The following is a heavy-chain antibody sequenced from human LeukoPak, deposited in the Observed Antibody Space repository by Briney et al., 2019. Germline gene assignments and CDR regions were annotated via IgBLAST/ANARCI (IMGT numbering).Heavy chain of an antibody. Sequence: SDTLSLTRTVSGYSISSGYYWGWIRQPPGKGLEWICSIYHSRSTYYNPSLKSRVTISVDTCKIQFSLKLSSVTAADTGVYYGARTSSSGLVGGYYFDYWGQGTLVTVSS. CDR1: GYSISSGYY. J-gene: IGHJ4*02. V-gene: IGHV4-38-2*02. D-gene: IGHD6-19*01. CDR2: IYHSRST. CDR3: ARTSSSGLVGGYYFDY.